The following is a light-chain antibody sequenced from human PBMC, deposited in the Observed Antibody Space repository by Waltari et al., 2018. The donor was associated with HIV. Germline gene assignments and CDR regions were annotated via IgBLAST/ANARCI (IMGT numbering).Light chain of an antibody. J-gene: IGLJ3*02. CDR3: AAWDDSLNAWV. Sequence: QSVLTQPPSASGTPGQRVRISCSGSTSNIRGNIVNWYQQRPGTAPKLLIYINNQRPSGVPDRCSGAKSGTSASLAISGLQSEDEADYYCAAWDDSLNAWVFGGGTKLTVL. V-gene: IGLV1-44*01. CDR2: INN. CDR1: TSNIRGNI.